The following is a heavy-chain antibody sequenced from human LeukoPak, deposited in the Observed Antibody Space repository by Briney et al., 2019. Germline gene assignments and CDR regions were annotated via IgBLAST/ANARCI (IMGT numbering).Heavy chain of an antibody. CDR1: GYTFTSYA. Sequence: ASVKVSCKASGYTFTSYAMHWVRQAPGQRLEWMGWINAGNGNTKYSQKFQGRVTITRDTSASTAYMELSSLRSEDTAVYYCARDLEYSYDPFDYWGQGTLVTVSS. V-gene: IGHV1-3*01. D-gene: IGHD5-18*01. CDR3: ARDLEYSYDPFDY. J-gene: IGHJ4*02. CDR2: INAGNGNT.